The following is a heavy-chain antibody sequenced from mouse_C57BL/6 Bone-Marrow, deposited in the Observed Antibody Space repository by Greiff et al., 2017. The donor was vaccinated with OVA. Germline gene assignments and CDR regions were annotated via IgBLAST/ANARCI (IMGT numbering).Heavy chain of an antibody. J-gene: IGHJ1*03. Sequence: EVQLVESGEGLVKPGGSLKLSCAASGFTFSSYAMSWVRQTPEKRLEWVAYISSGGAYIYYADTVKGRFTISRADARTPLYLQMSSLKSEDTAMYYCTRDGYYYGSRYFDVWGTGTTVTVSS. D-gene: IGHD1-1*01. CDR3: TRDGYYYGSRYFDV. CDR2: ISSGGAYI. V-gene: IGHV5-9-1*02. CDR1: GFTFSSYA.